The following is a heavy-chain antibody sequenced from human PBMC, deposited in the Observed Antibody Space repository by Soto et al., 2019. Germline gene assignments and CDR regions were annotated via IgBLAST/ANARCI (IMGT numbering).Heavy chain of an antibody. CDR2: IYYAGST. Sequence: SETLSLTCTVSGGSMISYYWSWIRQPPGRGLEWIGFIYYAGSTKYNPSLNSRVTISVDTSKNQFSLKLSSVTAADTAVYYCARARDIVLVPAALDVWGQGTTVTVSS. V-gene: IGHV4-59*01. CDR3: ARARDIVLVPAALDV. CDR1: GGSMISYY. D-gene: IGHD2-2*01. J-gene: IGHJ6*02.